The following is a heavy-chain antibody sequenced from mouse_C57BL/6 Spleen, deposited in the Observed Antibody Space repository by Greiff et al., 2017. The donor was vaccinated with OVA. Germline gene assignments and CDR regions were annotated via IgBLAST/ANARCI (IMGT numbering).Heavy chain of an antibody. CDR1: GFNITDDY. V-gene: IGHV14-4*01. CDR3: TGEFITTVVATDDYAMDY. D-gene: IGHD1-1*01. Sequence: VQLKQSGAELVRPGASVKLSCTASGFNITDDYMHWVKQRPEQGLEWIGWIDPENGDTEYASKFQGKATITADTSSNTAYLQLSSLTSEDTAVYYCTGEFITTVVATDDYAMDYWGQGTSVTVSS. J-gene: IGHJ4*01. CDR2: IDPENGDT.